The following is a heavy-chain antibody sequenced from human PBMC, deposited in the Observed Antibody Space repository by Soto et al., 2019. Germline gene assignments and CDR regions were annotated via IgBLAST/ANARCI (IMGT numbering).Heavy chain of an antibody. CDR3: ARSRRLWDTFDY. V-gene: IGHV3-33*01. CDR2: IWYDGSNK. CDR1: GFTFSSYG. D-gene: IGHD3-16*01. J-gene: IGHJ4*02. Sequence: GGSLRLSCAASGFTFSSYGMHWVRQAPGKGLEWVAVIWYDGSNKYYADSVKGQFTISRDNSKNTLYLQMNSLRAEDTAVYYCARSRRLWDTFDYWGQGTLVTVSS.